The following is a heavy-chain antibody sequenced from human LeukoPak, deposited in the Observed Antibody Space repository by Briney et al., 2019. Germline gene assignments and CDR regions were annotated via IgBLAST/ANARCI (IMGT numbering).Heavy chain of an antibody. CDR2: VYYSGNT. Sequence: SETLSLTCTVSGGSITSSSYYWGWIRQPPGKGLEWIGSVYYSGNTYYNSSLKSRVAISVDTSKNQFSLKLSSVTAADTAIYYCTREYGFMTTVFHAFDIWGQGTMVTVSS. J-gene: IGHJ3*02. D-gene: IGHD4-17*01. V-gene: IGHV4-39*07. CDR3: TREYGFMTTVFHAFDI. CDR1: GGSITSSSYY.